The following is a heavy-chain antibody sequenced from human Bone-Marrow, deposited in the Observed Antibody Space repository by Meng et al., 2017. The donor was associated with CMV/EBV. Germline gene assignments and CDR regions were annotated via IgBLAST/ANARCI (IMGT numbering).Heavy chain of an antibody. CDR1: GYSIGSGYF. CDR2: IYYSGST. V-gene: IGHV4-59*08. D-gene: IGHD3-3*01. CDR3: ARHGMRFLEWLPDGWFDP. J-gene: IGHJ5*02. Sequence: SETLSLTCSVSGYSIGSGYFWAWIRQPPGKGLEWIGYIYYSGSTNYNPSLKSRVTISVDTSKNQFSLKLSSVTAADTAVYYCARHGMRFLEWLPDGWFDPWGQGTLVTVSS.